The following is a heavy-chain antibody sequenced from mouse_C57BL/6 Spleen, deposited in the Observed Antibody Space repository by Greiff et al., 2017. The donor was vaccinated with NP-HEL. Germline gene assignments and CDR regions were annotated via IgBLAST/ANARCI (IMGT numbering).Heavy chain of an antibody. V-gene: IGHV1-26*01. CDR1: GYTFTDYY. Sequence: EVQLQQSGPELVKPGASVKISCKASGYTFTDYYMNWVKQSHGKSLEWIGDINPNNGGTSYNQKFKGKATLTVDKSSSTAYMELRSLTSEDSAVYYCAIGNSGMDYWGQGTSVTVSS. CDR3: AIGNSGMDY. D-gene: IGHD2-14*01. J-gene: IGHJ4*01. CDR2: INPNNGGT.